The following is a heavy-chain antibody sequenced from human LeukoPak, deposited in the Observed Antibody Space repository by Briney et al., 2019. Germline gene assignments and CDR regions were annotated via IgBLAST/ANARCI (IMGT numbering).Heavy chain of an antibody. J-gene: IGHJ4*02. CDR3: ARRRGPFDY. V-gene: IGHV4-59*01. CDR2: IYYSGST. Sequence: SETLSLTCTVSGGSISSYYWSWIRQPPGKGLEGIGYIYYSGSTNYNPSLKRQVTISVDTSKNQFSLKLRSVTAADTAVYYCARRRGPFDYWGQGTLVTVSS. CDR1: GGSISSYY.